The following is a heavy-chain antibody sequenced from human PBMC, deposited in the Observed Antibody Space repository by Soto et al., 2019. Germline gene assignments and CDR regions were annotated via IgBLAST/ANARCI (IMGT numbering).Heavy chain of an antibody. V-gene: IGHV3-30*18. CDR3: AKDLDGSSSCSRPSPYYYYYGMDV. J-gene: IGHJ6*02. Sequence: QVQLVESGGGVVQPGRSLRLSCAASGFTFSSYGMHWVRQAPGKGLEWVAVISYDGSNKYYADSVKGRFTISRDNSKNTLYLQMNSLRAEDTAVYYCAKDLDGSSSCSRPSPYYYYYGMDVWGQGTTVTVSS. CDR2: ISYDGSNK. CDR1: GFTFSSYG. D-gene: IGHD6-13*01.